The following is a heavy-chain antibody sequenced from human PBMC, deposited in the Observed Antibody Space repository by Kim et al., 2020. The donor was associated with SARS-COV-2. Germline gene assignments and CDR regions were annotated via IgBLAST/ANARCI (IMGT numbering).Heavy chain of an antibody. Sequence: VDLVKGRFTISRDNARNSLYLQRNSLRAEDTAVYYCARGITMVRGVKAFDIWGQGTMVTVSS. V-gene: IGHV3-7*03. CDR3: ARGITMVRGVKAFDI. J-gene: IGHJ3*02. D-gene: IGHD3-10*01.